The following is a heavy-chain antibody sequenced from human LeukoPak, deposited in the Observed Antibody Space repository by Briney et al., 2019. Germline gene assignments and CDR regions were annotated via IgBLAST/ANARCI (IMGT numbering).Heavy chain of an antibody. V-gene: IGHV3-23*01. CDR1: GFTLRNYA. J-gene: IGHJ6*03. D-gene: IGHD5/OR15-5a*01. CDR3: AKDLYPYYYYYMDV. Sequence: GGSLRLSCAASGFTLRNYAMSWVRQAPGKGLEWVSAFSGSGVSTHYADSVKGRFTISRDNSKNTLYLQMNSLRAEDTAVYYCAKDLYPYYYYYMDVWGKGTTVTISS. CDR2: FSGSGVST.